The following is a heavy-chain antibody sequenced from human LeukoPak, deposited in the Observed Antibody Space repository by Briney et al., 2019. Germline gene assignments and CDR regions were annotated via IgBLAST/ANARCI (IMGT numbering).Heavy chain of an antibody. CDR3: ATDIVVVPAARFYNWFDP. Sequence: SETLSLTCTVSGYSISSGYYWGWIRQPPGKGLEWIGSIYYSGSTYYNPSLKSRVTISVDTSKNQFSLKLSSVTAADTAVYYCATDIVVVPAARFYNWFDPWGQGTLVAVSS. CDR2: IYYSGST. J-gene: IGHJ5*02. CDR1: GYSISSGYY. D-gene: IGHD2-2*01. V-gene: IGHV4-38-2*02.